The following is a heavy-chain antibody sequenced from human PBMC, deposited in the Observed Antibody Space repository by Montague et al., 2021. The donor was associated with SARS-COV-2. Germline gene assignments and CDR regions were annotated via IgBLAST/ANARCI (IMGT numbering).Heavy chain of an antibody. CDR3: ARGDHPTTASWYFFDS. V-gene: IGHV4-4*07. CDR1: GGSINYYY. CDR2: IYSSGNT. J-gene: IGHJ4*02. D-gene: IGHD6-13*01. Sequence: SETLSLTCTVSGGSINYYYWHWLRQSAGKGLEWIGRIYSSGNTNSNPSLESRVIMSVDSSQNQFSLKLNSVTAADKAVYYCARGDHPTTASWYFFDSWGQGAPVTVSS.